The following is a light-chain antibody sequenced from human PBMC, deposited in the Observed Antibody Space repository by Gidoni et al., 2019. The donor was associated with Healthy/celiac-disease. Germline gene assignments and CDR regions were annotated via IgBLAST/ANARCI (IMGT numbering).Light chain of an antibody. V-gene: IGKV1-39*01. CDR2: AAS. CDR3: QQSYSTRYT. CDR1: QSISSY. Sequence: DIQMNPSPSTLTASVGDRVTITCRASQSISSYLNWYQQKPGKAPKLLIYAASSLQSGVPSRFSGSGSGTDFTLTISSLQPEDFATYYCQQSYSTRYTFXXXTKLEIK. J-gene: IGKJ2*01.